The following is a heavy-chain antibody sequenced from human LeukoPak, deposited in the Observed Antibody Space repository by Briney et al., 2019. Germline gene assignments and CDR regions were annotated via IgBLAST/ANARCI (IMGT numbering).Heavy chain of an antibody. CDR3: ARTGYSYGGYYFDY. J-gene: IGHJ4*02. D-gene: IGHD5-18*01. Sequence: GASVKVSCKASGHTFTTYYVHLVRQAPGQGLEWMGVINPSGDGTNYPQRFQGRVTLTRDTSTSTAYMELSSLRSEDTAVYYCARTGYSYGGYYFDYWGQGTLVTVSS. CDR2: INPSGDGT. CDR1: GHTFTTYY. V-gene: IGHV1-46*01.